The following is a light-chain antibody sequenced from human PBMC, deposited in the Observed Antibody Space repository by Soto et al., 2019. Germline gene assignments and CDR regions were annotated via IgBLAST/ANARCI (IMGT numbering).Light chain of an antibody. CDR3: SSYTISRTYV. V-gene: IGLV2-14*01. CDR2: EVS. CDR1: SSDIGGYNF. J-gene: IGLJ1*01. Sequence: QSALTQPASVSGSPGQSITISCTGTSSDIGGYNFVSWYQHHPGKAPRLIIYEVSDRPSGVSNRFSGSKSGNTASLTISGLQGEDEADYYCSSYTISRTYVFGTGTKVTVL.